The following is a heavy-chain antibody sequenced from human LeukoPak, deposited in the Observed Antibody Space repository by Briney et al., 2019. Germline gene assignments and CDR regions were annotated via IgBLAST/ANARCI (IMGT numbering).Heavy chain of an antibody. D-gene: IGHD2-21*02. V-gene: IGHV3-74*01. Sequence: PGGSLRLSCAASGFTFGSSSVHWVRQAPGKGLVWVSRTNSDGSITAYADSVKGRFTISRDNAKNTVYLQMNSLRAEDTAVYYCARGVGGDSDYWGQGTLVTVSS. J-gene: IGHJ4*02. CDR3: ARGVGGDSDY. CDR2: TNSDGSIT. CDR1: GFTFGSSS.